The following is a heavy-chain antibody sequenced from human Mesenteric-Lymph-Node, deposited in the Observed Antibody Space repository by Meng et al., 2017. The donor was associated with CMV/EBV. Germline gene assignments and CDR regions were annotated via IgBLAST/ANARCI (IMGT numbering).Heavy chain of an antibody. CDR1: GFSLSTSGVG. J-gene: IGHJ5*02. CDR2: IYWDDDK. CDR3: VYRRPAGGLSDP. Sequence: TFCGFSLSTSGVGVGWIRQPPGKALECLALIYWDDDKRYSPSLRNRLTITKDTSRNQVVLTMTNMEPVDTATYYCVYRRPAGGLSDPWGQGTLVTVSS. V-gene: IGHV2-5*02. D-gene: IGHD4-23*01.